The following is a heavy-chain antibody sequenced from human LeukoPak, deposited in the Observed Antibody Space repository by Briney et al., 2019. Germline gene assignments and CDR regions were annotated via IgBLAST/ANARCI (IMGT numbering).Heavy chain of an antibody. Sequence: ASVKVSCKASGYTFTSYYMHWVRQAPGQGLEWMGIINPSGGSTSYAQKFQGRVTMTRDTSTSTVYMELSSLRSEDTAVYYCARGRDMAIAAAGLGNFDYWGQGTLVTVSS. V-gene: IGHV1-46*01. D-gene: IGHD6-13*01. CDR2: INPSGGST. CDR3: ARGRDMAIAAAGLGNFDY. J-gene: IGHJ4*02. CDR1: GYTFTSYY.